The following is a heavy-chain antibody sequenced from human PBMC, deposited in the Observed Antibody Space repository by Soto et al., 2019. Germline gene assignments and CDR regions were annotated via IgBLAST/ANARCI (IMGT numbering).Heavy chain of an antibody. Sequence: PVGSLRLSCAASGFTFSSYGMHWVRQAPGKGLEWVAVISYDGSNKYYADSVKGRFTISRDNSKNTLYLQMNSLRAEDTAVYYCAKDAMTTVTTNSGGWFDPWGQGTLVTVSS. D-gene: IGHD4-17*01. CDR3: AKDAMTTVTTNSGGWFDP. J-gene: IGHJ5*02. CDR2: ISYDGSNK. CDR1: GFTFSSYG. V-gene: IGHV3-30*18.